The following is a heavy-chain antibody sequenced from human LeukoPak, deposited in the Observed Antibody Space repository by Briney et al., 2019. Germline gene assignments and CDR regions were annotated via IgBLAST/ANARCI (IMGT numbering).Heavy chain of an antibody. Sequence: SETLSLTCTVSGGSISSSSYYWGWIRQPPGKGLEWIGSIYYSGSTNYNPSLKSRVTISVDTSNSQFSLNLSSVTAADTAVYYCARIVSGSYFYFDYWGQGTLVTVSS. CDR1: GGSISSSSYY. CDR3: ARIVSGSYFYFDY. D-gene: IGHD1-26*01. J-gene: IGHJ4*02. V-gene: IGHV4-39*07. CDR2: IYYSGST.